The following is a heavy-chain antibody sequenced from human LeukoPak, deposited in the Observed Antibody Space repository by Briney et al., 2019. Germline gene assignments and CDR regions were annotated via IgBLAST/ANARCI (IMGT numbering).Heavy chain of an antibody. CDR1: GGSFSGYY. J-gene: IGHJ6*02. V-gene: IGHV4-34*01. CDR2: TNHSRST. D-gene: IGHD2-15*01. Sequence: PSETLSLTCAVYGGSFSGYYWSWIRQPPGKGLGWIGETNHSRSTNYNPSLKSRVTISVDTSKNQFSLKLSSVTAADTAVYYCARLQSDCSGGSCYGYYYYYGMDVWGQGTTVTVSS. CDR3: ARLQSDCSGGSCYGYYYYYGMDV.